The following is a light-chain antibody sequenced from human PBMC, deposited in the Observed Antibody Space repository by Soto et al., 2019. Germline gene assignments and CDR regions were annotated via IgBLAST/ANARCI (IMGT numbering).Light chain of an antibody. CDR2: DVT. J-gene: IGLJ3*02. V-gene: IGLV2-11*01. Sequence: QSVLTQPRSVSASPGQSVTISCTGTSTDVATYNHVSWYQQHPGKAPKLMIYDVTARPSGVADRFSGSKSGNTASLTISGLQADDEADYYCCSYAGSYTWVFGRGTKLTVL. CDR3: CSYAGSYTWV. CDR1: STDVATYNH.